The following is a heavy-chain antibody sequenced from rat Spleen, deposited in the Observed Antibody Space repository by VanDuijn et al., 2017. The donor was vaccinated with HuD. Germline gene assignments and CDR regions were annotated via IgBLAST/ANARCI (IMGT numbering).Heavy chain of an antibody. J-gene: IGHJ2*01. CDR3: ARHGDYSSYIFDG. CDR1: GFTFSDYY. V-gene: IGHV5-7*01. Sequence: EVQLVESGGGLVQPGRSLKLSCAASGFTFSDYYMAWVRQAPTKGLEWVATISYDGSSTYYRDSVKGRFTISRDNAKSTLYLQMDSLRSADTATYYCARHGDYSSYIFDGWGQGVMVTVSS. CDR2: ISYDGSST. D-gene: IGHD1-2*01.